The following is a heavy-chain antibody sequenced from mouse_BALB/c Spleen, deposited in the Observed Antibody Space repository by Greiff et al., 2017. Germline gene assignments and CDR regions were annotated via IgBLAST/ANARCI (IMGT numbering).Heavy chain of an antibody. J-gene: IGHJ1*01. CDR2: ISYSGST. D-gene: IGHD3-2*02. CDR1: GYSITSDYA. V-gene: IGHV3-2*02. CDR3: ARKADWYFDV. Sequence: VQLQQSGPGLVKPSQSLSLTCTVTGYSITSDYAWNWIRQFPGNKLEWMGYISYSGSTSYNPSLKSRISITRDTSKNQFFLQLNSVTTEDTATYYCARKADWYFDVWGAGTTVTVSS.